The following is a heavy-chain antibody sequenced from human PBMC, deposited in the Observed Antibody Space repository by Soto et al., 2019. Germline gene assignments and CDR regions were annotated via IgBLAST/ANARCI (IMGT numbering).Heavy chain of an antibody. J-gene: IGHJ4*02. CDR1: GGTFSSYA. V-gene: IGHV1-69*06. Sequence: QVQLVQSGAEVKKPGSSVKVSCKASGGTFSSYAISWVRQAPGQGLEWMGGIIPIFGTANYAQKFQGRVTITADKSTSTAYMELSSLRSEDTDVYYCSVSSRFLEWVLIDYWGQGTLVTVSS. CDR3: SVSSRFLEWVLIDY. D-gene: IGHD3-3*01. CDR2: IIPIFGTA.